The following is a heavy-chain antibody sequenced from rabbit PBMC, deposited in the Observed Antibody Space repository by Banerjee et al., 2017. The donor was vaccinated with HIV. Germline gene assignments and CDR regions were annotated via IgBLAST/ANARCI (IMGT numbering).Heavy chain of an antibody. Sequence: QSLEESGGDLVKPGGSLTLTCKASGFTLSSSYYMCWVRQAPGKGLEWIGCIVAGSDDITYYASWAKGRFTISKTSSTTVTLQMTSLTAADTATYFCARSPYTYSADGAYALNLWGPGTLVTVS. D-gene: IGHD6-1*01. CDR3: ARSPYTYSADGAYALNL. CDR2: IVAGSDDIT. J-gene: IGHJ4*01. V-gene: IGHV1S40*01. CDR1: GFTLSSSYY.